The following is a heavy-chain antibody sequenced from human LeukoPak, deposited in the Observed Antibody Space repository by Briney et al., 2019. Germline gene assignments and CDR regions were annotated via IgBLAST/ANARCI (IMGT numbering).Heavy chain of an antibody. D-gene: IGHD6-19*01. V-gene: IGHV4-4*07. CDR3: AREWGSGEQWLVHPPYYFDY. J-gene: IGHJ4*02. Sequence: SETLSLTCTVSGGSISSYYWSWIRQPAGKGLEWIGRIYTSGSTNYNPSLKSRVTMSVDTSKNQFSLKLSSVTAADTAVYYCAREWGSGEQWLVHPPYYFDYWGQGTLVTVSS. CDR1: GGSISSYY. CDR2: IYTSGST.